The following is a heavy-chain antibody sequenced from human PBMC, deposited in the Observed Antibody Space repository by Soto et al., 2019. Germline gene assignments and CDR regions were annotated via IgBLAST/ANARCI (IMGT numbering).Heavy chain of an antibody. D-gene: IGHD3-16*02. Sequence: EVPLLESGGGLVQPGGSLRLSCAASGLTYSLYAMNWVRQGPGKGLQWVSGISGTGDNTHYADSVKGRFTVSRDNSKNTLYLQIQNVTVEDTAVYYCAKLPTRGKRLGELSVHRRGRYYYFMDAWGPGTTVTVSS. CDR3: AKLPTRGKRLGELSVHRRGRYYYFMDA. V-gene: IGHV3-23*01. J-gene: IGHJ6*02. CDR1: GLTYSLYA. CDR2: ISGTGDNT.